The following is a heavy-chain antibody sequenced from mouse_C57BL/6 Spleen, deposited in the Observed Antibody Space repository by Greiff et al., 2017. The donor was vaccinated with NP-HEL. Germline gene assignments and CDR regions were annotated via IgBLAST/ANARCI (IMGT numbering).Heavy chain of an antibody. V-gene: IGHV1-59*01. CDR2: IDPSESYT. CDR1: GYTFTSYW. CDR3: ARNYYYGSSWYFDV. J-gene: IGHJ1*03. D-gene: IGHD1-1*01. Sequence: VQLQQSGAELVRPGTSVKLSCKASGYTFTSYWMHWVKQRPGQGLEWIGVIDPSESYTNYNQKFKGKATLTVDTSSSTAYMQLSSLTSEDSAVYYCARNYYYGSSWYFDVWGTGTTVTVSS.